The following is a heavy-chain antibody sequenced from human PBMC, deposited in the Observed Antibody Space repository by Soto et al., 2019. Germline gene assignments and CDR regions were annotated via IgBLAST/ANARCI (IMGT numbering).Heavy chain of an antibody. CDR3: AIFRRVGAAAGSSSYFDY. J-gene: IGHJ4*02. V-gene: IGHV1-18*01. CDR2: ISAYNGNT. Sequence: GASVKVSCKASGYTFTSYGISWVRQAPGQGLEGMGWISAYNGNTNYAQKLQGRVTMTTDTSTSTAYMELRSLRSDDTAVYYCAIFRRVGAAAGSSSYFDYWGQGTLVTVSS. D-gene: IGHD6-13*01. CDR1: GYTFTSYG.